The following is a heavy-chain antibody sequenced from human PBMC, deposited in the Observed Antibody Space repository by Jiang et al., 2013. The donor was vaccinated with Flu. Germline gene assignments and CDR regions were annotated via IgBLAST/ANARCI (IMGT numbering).Heavy chain of an antibody. J-gene: IGHJ4*02. D-gene: IGHD3-22*01. Sequence: GSGLVKPSQTLSLTCTVSGGSISSGDYYWSWIRQPPGKGLEWIGYIYYSGSTYYNPSLKSRVTISVDTSKNQFSLKLSSVTAADTAVYYCAREGAFDRSGLLGPLTLEVDYWGQGTPVTVSS. CDR3: AREGAFDRSGLLGPLTLEVDY. CDR2: IYYSGST. V-gene: IGHV4-30-4*01. CDR1: GGSISSGDYY.